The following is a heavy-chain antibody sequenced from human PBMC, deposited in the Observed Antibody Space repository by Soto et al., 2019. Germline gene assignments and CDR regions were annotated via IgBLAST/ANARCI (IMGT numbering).Heavy chain of an antibody. CDR3: ARAAGLAVAGTGHYWFDP. D-gene: IGHD6-19*01. V-gene: IGHV1-69*13. Sequence: GASVKVSCKASGGTFSSYAISWVRQAPGQGLEWMGGIIPIFGTANYAQKFQGRVTITADESTSTAYMELSSLRSEDTAAYYCARAAGLAVAGTGHYWFDPCGQGTLVTVCS. CDR1: GGTFSSYA. CDR2: IIPIFGTA. J-gene: IGHJ5*02.